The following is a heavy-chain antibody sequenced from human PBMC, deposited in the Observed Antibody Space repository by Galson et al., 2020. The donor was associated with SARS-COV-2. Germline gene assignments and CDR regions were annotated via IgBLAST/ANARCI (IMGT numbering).Heavy chain of an antibody. CDR1: GFTFSSYG. J-gene: IGHJ4*02. CDR3: ARPGLDY. V-gene: IGHV3-30*03. Sequence: GESLKISCAASGFTFSSYGMHWVRQAPGKGLEWVAVISYDGSNKYYADSVKGRFTISRDNSKNTLYLQMNSLRAEDTAVYYCARPGLDYWGQGTLVTVSS. CDR2: ISYDGSNK.